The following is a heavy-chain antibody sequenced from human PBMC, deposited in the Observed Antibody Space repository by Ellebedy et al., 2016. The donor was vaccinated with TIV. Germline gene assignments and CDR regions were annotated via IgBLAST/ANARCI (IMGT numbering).Heavy chain of an antibody. D-gene: IGHD1-20*01. J-gene: IGHJ4*02. CDR1: GFTFNSYA. Sequence: PGGSLRLSCAASGFTFNSYAMHWVRQAPGKGLEWVAVISYDGSSKYYADSVKGRFTISRDNAKNSLFLQMNSLRAEDTAIYYCVRDHNWAFDYWGQGILVTVSS. CDR3: VRDHNWAFDY. V-gene: IGHV3-30-3*01. CDR2: ISYDGSSK.